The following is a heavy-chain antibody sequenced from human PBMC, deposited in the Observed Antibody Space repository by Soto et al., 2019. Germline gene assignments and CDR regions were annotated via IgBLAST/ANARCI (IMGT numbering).Heavy chain of an antibody. CDR1: GGSISSSNW. CDR2: IYHSGST. CDR3: ARRGTYYYDTSGYYFAAFDI. Sequence: QVQLQESGPGLVKPSGTLSLTCAVSGGSISSSNWWSWVRQPPGKGLEWIGEIYHSGSTNYNPSLKSRLTISVDKSKNQFSLKLSSVTAADTAVYYCARRGTYYYDTSGYYFAAFDIWGQGTMVTVSS. J-gene: IGHJ3*02. V-gene: IGHV4-4*02. D-gene: IGHD3-22*01.